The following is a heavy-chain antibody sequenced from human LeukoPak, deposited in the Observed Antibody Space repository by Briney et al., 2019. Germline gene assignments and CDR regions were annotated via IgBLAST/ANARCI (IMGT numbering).Heavy chain of an antibody. CDR3: ARDHGATGYSYDY. CDR2: IYSGGST. V-gene: IGHV3-53*01. J-gene: IGHJ4*02. D-gene: IGHD5-18*01. Sequence: PGGSPRLSCAASGFTVSSNYMSWVRQAPGKGLECVSVIYSGGSTYYADSVKGRFTISRDNSKNTLYLHMNSLRAEDTAVYYCARDHGATGYSYDYWGQGTLVTVSS. CDR1: GFTVSSNY.